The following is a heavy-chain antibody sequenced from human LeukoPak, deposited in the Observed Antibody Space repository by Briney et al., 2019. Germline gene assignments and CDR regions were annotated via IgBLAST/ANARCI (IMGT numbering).Heavy chain of an antibody. Sequence: GGSLRLSCSASGFTFSKYGVHWVREAPGKGLEGVAVISCGGSNKYDGESVKGRFTICRDNSKNTLYLQMNSLKSEGTAVDYWAKDIEVLRYFDWYNEGVYFDYWGQGTLVTVAS. CDR3: AKDIEVLRYFDWYNEGVYFDY. CDR1: GFTFSKYG. J-gene: IGHJ4*02. CDR2: ISCGGSNK. D-gene: IGHD3-9*01. V-gene: IGHV3-30*18.